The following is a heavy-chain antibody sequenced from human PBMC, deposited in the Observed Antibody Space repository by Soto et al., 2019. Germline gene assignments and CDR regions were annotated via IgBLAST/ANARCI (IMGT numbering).Heavy chain of an antibody. CDR1: GGTFSSYA. CDR3: ARSQGSSTSLEIYYYYYYGMDV. CDR2: IIPISETT. J-gene: IGHJ6*01. Sequence: QVQLVQSGAEVKKPGSSVKVSCKASGGTFSSYAISWVRQAPGQGLEWMGGIIPISETTNYAQKFQGRVTITADESKSTAYMELSSLRSEYTAVYYCARSQGSSTSLEIYYYYYYGMDVWGPRDHGHRLL. V-gene: IGHV1-69*01. D-gene: IGHD2-2*01.